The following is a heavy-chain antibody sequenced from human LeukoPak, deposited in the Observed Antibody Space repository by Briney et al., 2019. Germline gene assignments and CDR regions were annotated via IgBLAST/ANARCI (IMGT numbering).Heavy chain of an antibody. CDR2: FSGSGGST. CDR1: GFTFSSYA. D-gene: IGHD5-18*01. CDR3: AKGDYSYGPSVNDY. J-gene: IGHJ4*02. Sequence: GGSLRLSCAASGFTFSSYAMSWVRQAPGKGLECISGFSGSGGSTYYADSVKGRFTISRDNSKNTLYLQMNSLRAEDTAVYYCAKGDYSYGPSVNDYWGQGTLVTVSS. V-gene: IGHV3-23*01.